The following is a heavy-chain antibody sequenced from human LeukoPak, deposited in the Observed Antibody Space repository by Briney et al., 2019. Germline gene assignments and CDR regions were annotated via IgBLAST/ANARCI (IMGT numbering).Heavy chain of an antibody. CDR3: GRGVDYGNDYSQYGMDV. J-gene: IGHJ6*02. CDR1: GGSISSYY. Sequence: SETLSLTCTVSGGSISSYYWSWIRQPPGKGLEWIGYIYYSGSTNYKPSLKSRVTISVDTSKNQFSLKLHSMTAADTAVYYCGRGVDYGNDYSQYGMDVGGRGTTVTVSS. V-gene: IGHV4-59*01. CDR2: IYYSGST. D-gene: IGHD4-17*01.